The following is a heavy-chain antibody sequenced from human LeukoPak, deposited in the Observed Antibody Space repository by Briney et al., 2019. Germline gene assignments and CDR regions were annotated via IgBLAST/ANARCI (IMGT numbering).Heavy chain of an antibody. CDR2: IYYSGST. Sequence: SETLSLTCTVSGGSISSYYWGWIRQPPGKGLEWIGSIYYSGSTYYNPSLKSRVTISVDTSKNQFSLKLSSVTAADTAVYYCARRYYYDSSGYLAFDYWGQGTLVTVSS. V-gene: IGHV4-39*01. CDR3: ARRYYYDSSGYLAFDY. D-gene: IGHD3-22*01. CDR1: GGSISSYY. J-gene: IGHJ4*02.